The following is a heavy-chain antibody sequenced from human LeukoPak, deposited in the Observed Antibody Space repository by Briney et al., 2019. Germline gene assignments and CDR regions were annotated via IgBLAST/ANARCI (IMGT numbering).Heavy chain of an antibody. V-gene: IGHV3-23*01. J-gene: IGHJ4*02. CDR2: LSGSGANT. D-gene: IGHD3-9*01. CDR3: AKCQYYNILTGYYRPLDS. Sequence: GGSLRLSCAASGFTFSNFAMNWVRQAPGKGLEWASGLSGSGANTYYADSVKGRFTISRDNSKNTMYLQMNSLRAEDTAVYYCAKCQYYNILTGYYRPLDSWGQGTLVAVSS. CDR1: GFTFSNFA.